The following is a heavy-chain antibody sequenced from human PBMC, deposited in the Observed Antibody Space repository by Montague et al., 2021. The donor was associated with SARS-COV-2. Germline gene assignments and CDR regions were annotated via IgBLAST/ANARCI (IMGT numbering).Heavy chain of an antibody. Sequence: PLSLTSTVSGGSIRSGSYYWSWIRQPAGKGLEWIGRIYSSGSTNYNPSLKSRVTMSVDTSKNQFSLKVSSVTAADTAVYYCARDYGDYSYYYGLDVWGQGTTVTVSS. CDR3: ARDYGDYSYYYGLDV. CDR1: GGSIRSGSYY. J-gene: IGHJ6*02. D-gene: IGHD4-17*01. V-gene: IGHV4-61*02. CDR2: IYSSGST.